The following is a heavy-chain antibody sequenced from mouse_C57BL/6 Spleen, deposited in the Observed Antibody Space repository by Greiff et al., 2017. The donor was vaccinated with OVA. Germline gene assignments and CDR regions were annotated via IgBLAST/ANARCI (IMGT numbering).Heavy chain of an antibody. CDR3: ARGPPHYYGSSYESMDY. D-gene: IGHD1-1*01. CDR2: IYPGDGDT. J-gene: IGHJ4*01. CDR1: GYAFSSYW. V-gene: IGHV1-80*01. Sequence: QVQLKESGAELVKPGASVKISCKASGYAFSSYWMNWVKQRPGKGLEWIGQIYPGDGDTNYNGKFKGKAKLTADKSTSTAYMQLSSLTSEDSAVYFCARGPPHYYGSSYESMDYWGQGTSVTVSS.